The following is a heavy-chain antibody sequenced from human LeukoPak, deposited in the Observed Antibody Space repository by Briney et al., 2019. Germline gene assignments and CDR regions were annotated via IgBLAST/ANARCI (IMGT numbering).Heavy chain of an antibody. CDR3: ARNFARNSGDYGNDAFDL. J-gene: IGHJ3*01. Sequence: PSETLSLTCSVSGDSVNLYYWSWIRQSPGKGLEWMGYINYRGNLFYNPSLKSRVTITLDASKNQVSLRLTSLTAADTAVYYCARNFARNSGDYGNDAFDLWGQGTMVTVSS. CDR2: INYRGNL. CDR1: GDSVNLYY. D-gene: IGHD4-17*01. V-gene: IGHV4-59*02.